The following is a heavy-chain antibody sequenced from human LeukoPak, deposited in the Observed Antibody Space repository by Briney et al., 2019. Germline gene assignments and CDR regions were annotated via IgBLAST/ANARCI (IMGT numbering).Heavy chain of an antibody. CDR2: INPNSGGT. J-gene: IGHJ4*02. CDR1: GYTFTAYY. Sequence: GASVKVSCKASGYTFTAYYTHWVRQAPGQGLEWMGRINPNSGGTNYAQKFQGRVTMTRDTSISTAYMELSRLRADDTALYYCARRRGEPNIFDYWGQGTLVTVSS. D-gene: IGHD3-16*01. CDR3: ARRRGEPNIFDY. V-gene: IGHV1-2*06.